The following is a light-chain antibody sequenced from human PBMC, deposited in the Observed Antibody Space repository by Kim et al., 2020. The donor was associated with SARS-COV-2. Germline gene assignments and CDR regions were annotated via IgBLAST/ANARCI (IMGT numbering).Light chain of an antibody. CDR2: GAS. CDR1: QSVSSY. CDR3: QQYNNWPPYT. Sequence: EIVMTQSPATLSVSPGERATLSYRASQSVSSYLAWYQQKPGQAPRLLIYGASTRATGIPARFSGSGSGTEFTLTISSLQSEDFAVYYCQQYNNWPPYTFGQGTKLEI. V-gene: IGKV3-15*01. J-gene: IGKJ2*01.